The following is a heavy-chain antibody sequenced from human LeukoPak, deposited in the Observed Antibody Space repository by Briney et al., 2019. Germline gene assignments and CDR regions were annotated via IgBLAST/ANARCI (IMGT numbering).Heavy chain of an antibody. V-gene: IGHV1-8*01. J-gene: IGHJ6*02. D-gene: IGHD3-10*01. CDR2: MNPNRRTT. CDR3: ARVHYYGSGSYPTNYYYYGMDV. Sequence: GSVKVSCKASGYTFTSYDINWVRQATGQGLEWMGWMNPNRRTTVYAQKFQGRVTMTRNTSISTAYMELSSLRSEDTAVYYCARVHYYGSGSYPTNYYYYGMDVWGQGTTVTVSS. CDR1: GYTFTSYD.